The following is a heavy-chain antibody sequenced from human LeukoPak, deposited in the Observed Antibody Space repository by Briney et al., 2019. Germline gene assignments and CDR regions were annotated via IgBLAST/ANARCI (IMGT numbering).Heavy chain of an antibody. CDR3: ARGVAEDY. CDR2: IHGSVSGSAGST. Sequence: GGSLRLSCVASGFSFSSYAMAWVRQAPGKGLEWVSSIHGSVSGSAGSTYFADSVKGRFTISRDNSKNTLYLQMNSLRAEDTAVYYCARGVAEDYWGQGTLVTVSS. CDR1: GFSFSSYA. V-gene: IGHV3-23*01. J-gene: IGHJ4*02. D-gene: IGHD2-15*01.